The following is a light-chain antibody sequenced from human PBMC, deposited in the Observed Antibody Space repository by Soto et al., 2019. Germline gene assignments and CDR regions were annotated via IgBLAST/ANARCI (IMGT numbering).Light chain of an antibody. Sequence: QSVLNQPASVFGAPGQSITIPFPGTSGDVGSYNLVSWNQQHPGKPPKLLIYEVTERPSGVSNRSSGSKSGNTASLTISGLQLDAEAADYCCSYAVNSEVFGTGTKAPV. CDR2: EVT. CDR1: SGDVGSYNL. J-gene: IGLJ1*01. V-gene: IGLV2-23*02. CDR3: CSYAVNSEV.